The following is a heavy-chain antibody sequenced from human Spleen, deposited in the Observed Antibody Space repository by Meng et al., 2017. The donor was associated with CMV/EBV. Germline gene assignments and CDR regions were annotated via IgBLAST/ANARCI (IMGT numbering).Heavy chain of an antibody. Sequence: LSLTCAASGFTFSSYGMSWVRQAPGKGLEWVSVIYSGGSTYYRDSVRGRFTISRDTSKNIVFLQMNSLRAEDTAMYYCARSAARYSRELDYWGQGTVVTVSS. D-gene: IGHD6-13*01. J-gene: IGHJ4*02. V-gene: IGHV3-53*01. CDR3: ARSAARYSRELDY. CDR2: IYSGGST. CDR1: GFTFSSYG.